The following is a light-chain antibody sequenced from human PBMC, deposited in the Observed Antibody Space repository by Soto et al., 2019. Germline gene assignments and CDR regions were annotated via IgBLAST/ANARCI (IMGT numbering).Light chain of an antibody. J-gene: IGKJ4*01. Sequence: ELVLTQSPGTLSLSPGERPTLSCRASQSVNSNYLAWYQQKPGQAPRLLIYGASSRATGIPDRFSGSGSGTGFTLTITRLEPEDFAVFYCQQYGSSPLTFGGGTKVDIK. V-gene: IGKV3-20*01. CDR2: GAS. CDR3: QQYGSSPLT. CDR1: QSVNSNY.